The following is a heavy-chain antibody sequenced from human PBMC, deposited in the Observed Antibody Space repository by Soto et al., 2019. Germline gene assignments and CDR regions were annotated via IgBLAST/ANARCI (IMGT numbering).Heavy chain of an antibody. J-gene: IGHJ5*02. CDR3: ARKDKSGYFNWFDP. V-gene: IGHV5-51*01. Sequence: PGESLKISCKGSGYSFTSYWIGWVRQMPGKGLEWMGIIFPSDSDTRYSPSFQGQVTISADRSTSTVFLQWASLKASDTAVYFCARKDKSGYFNWFDPWGQGTLVTVSS. D-gene: IGHD3-22*01. CDR2: IFPSDSDT. CDR1: GYSFTSYW.